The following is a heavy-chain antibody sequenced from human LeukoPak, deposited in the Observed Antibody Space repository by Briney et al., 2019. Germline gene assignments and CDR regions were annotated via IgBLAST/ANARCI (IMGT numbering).Heavy chain of an antibody. Sequence: GGSLRLSCAASGFTFSSYWMSWVRQAPGKGPEWVANIKQDGSEKYYVDSVKGRFTISRDNAKNSLYLQMNSLRAEDTAVYYCARVPYCSSTSCYAIFDYWGQGTLVTVSS. CDR3: ARVPYCSSTSCYAIFDY. D-gene: IGHD2-2*01. CDR2: IKQDGSEK. CDR1: GFTFSSYW. J-gene: IGHJ4*02. V-gene: IGHV3-7*05.